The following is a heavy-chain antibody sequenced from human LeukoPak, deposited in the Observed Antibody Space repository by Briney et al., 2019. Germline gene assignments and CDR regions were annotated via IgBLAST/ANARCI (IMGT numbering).Heavy chain of an antibody. J-gene: IGHJ4*02. D-gene: IGHD6-19*01. Sequence: GGSLRLSCAASGFTFSSYSMNWVRQAPGKGLEWVSLISGSDGSTYYADSVKGRFTISRDNSKNTLYLQMNSLRAEDTAIYYCAKSQSSGWLYYFDYWGQGTLVTVSS. CDR2: ISGSDGST. V-gene: IGHV3-23*01. CDR3: AKSQSSGWLYYFDY. CDR1: GFTFSSYS.